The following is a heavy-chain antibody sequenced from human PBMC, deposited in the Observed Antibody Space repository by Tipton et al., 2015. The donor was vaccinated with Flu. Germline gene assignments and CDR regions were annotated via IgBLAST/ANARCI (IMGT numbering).Heavy chain of an antibody. V-gene: IGHV3-7*01. CDR1: GFTLSNYW. Sequence: SLRLSCAASGFTLSNYWMTWVRQAPGKGLEWVANINQDGSQKHYVDSVKGRFTISRDNPVNSMYLQMNSLRADDTAVYYCAKVIPEYVAGLDYWGQGTLVTVSS. D-gene: IGHD6-19*01. CDR3: AKVIPEYVAGLDY. CDR2: INQDGSQK. J-gene: IGHJ4*02.